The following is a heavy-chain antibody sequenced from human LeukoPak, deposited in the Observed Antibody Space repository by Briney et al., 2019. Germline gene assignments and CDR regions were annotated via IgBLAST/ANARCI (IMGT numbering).Heavy chain of an antibody. D-gene: IGHD5-12*01. J-gene: IGHJ3*02. V-gene: IGHV1-69*04. CDR1: GGTFSSYA. CDR3: ARGVANDAFDI. CDR2: IIPILGIA. Sequence: AASVKVSCKASGGTFSSYAISWVRQAPGQGLEWMGRIIPILGIANYAQKFQGRVTITTDESTSTAYMELSSLRSEDTAVYYCARGVANDAFDIWGQGTMVTVSS.